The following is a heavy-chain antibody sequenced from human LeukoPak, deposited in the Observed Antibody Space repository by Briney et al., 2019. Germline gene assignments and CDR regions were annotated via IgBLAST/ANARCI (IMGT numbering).Heavy chain of an antibody. V-gene: IGHV4-4*07. Sequence: PSETLSLTCTVSGGSISSYYWSWIRQPAGKGLEWIGRIYTSGSTNYNPSLKSRVTMSVDTSKNQFSLKLSSVTAADTAVYYCAKLGVSIAAAGTGYWGQGTLVTVSS. CDR1: GGSISSYY. J-gene: IGHJ4*02. CDR2: IYTSGST. CDR3: AKLGVSIAAAGTGY. D-gene: IGHD6-13*01.